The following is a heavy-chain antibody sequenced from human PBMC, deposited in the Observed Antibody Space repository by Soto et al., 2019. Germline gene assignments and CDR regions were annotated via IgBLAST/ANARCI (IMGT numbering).Heavy chain of an antibody. CDR3: ARDLDGSGSYYTDY. CDR2: ISAYNGNT. J-gene: IGHJ4*02. D-gene: IGHD3-10*01. V-gene: IGHV1-18*01. Sequence: QVQLVQSGAEVKKPGASVKVSCKASGYMFVTYGINWVRQAPGQGLEWMGWISAYNGNTKYAQNLQGRVTMTTDASTSTAYMEMRSLRSDYTAVYYCARDLDGSGSYYTDYWGPGTLVTVSS. CDR1: GYMFVTYG.